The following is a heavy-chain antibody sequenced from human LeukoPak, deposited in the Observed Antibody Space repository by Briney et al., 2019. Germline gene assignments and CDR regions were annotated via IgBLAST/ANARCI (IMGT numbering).Heavy chain of an antibody. J-gene: IGHJ3*02. CDR3: ARLDILTGYLNAFDI. CDR1: GGSISSYY. Sequence: PSETLSLTCTVSGGSISSYYWSWIPQPPGKGLEWSGYIYYSGSINYNPSLKSRVTISVDTSKNQFSLKLSSVTAADTAVYYGARLDILTGYLNAFDIWGQGTMVTVSS. D-gene: IGHD3-9*01. V-gene: IGHV4-59*08. CDR2: IYYSGSI.